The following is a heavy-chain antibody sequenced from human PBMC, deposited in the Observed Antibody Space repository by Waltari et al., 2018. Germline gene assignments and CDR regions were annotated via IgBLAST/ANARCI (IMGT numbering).Heavy chain of an antibody. Sequence: QVQLQESGPGLVKPSQTLSLTSTVSGGSISSGSYYWSWIRQPAGQGLEWIGYIYTSGSTNYNPSLKSRVTISVDTSKNQFSLKLSSVIAADTAVYYCARVLYDYIWGSYGDAFDIWGQGTMVTVSS. V-gene: IGHV4-61*09. CDR1: GGSISSGSYY. CDR3: ARVLYDYIWGSYGDAFDI. D-gene: IGHD3-16*01. J-gene: IGHJ3*02. CDR2: IYTSGST.